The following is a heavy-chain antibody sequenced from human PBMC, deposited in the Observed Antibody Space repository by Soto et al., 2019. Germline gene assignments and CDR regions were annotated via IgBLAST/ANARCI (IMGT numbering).Heavy chain of an antibody. CDR3: ARALRYSGYDDFDY. CDR2: INSDGSST. J-gene: IGHJ4*02. Sequence: GGSLRLSCAASGFTFSSYWMHWVRQAPGKGLVWVPRINSDGSSTSYADSVKGRFTISRDNAKNTLYLQMNSLRAEDTAVYYCARALRYSGYDDFDYWGQGTLVTVSS. CDR1: GFTFSSYW. D-gene: IGHD5-12*01. V-gene: IGHV3-74*01.